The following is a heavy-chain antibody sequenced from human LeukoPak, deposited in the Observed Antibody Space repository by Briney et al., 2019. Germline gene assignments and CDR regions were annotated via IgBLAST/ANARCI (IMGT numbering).Heavy chain of an antibody. D-gene: IGHD3-10*01. J-gene: IGHJ4*02. V-gene: IGHV3-74*01. CDR1: GFTFSDYY. CDR2: INSDGSST. Sequence: GGSLRLSCAASGFTFSDYYMSWIRQAPGKGLVWVSRINSDGSSTNYADSVKGRFTISRDNAKNTLYLQMNSLRAEDTAVYYCARDLMVRGVFDYWGRGTLVTVSS. CDR3: ARDLMVRGVFDY.